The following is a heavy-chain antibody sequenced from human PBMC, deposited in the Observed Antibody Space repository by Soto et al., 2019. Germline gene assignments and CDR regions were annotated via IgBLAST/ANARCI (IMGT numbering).Heavy chain of an antibody. V-gene: IGHV1-46*01. CDR2: INPSGGST. CDR1: GYTVTSYY. CDR3: ARDRYDSSGYYTH. Sequence: GASLKVYCKASGYTVTSYYMHWVRQAPGQGLEWMGIINPSGGSTSYAQKFQGRVTMTRDTSTSTVYMELSSLRSEDTAVYYCARDRYDSSGYYTHWGQGTLVTVSS. J-gene: IGHJ4*02. D-gene: IGHD3-22*01.